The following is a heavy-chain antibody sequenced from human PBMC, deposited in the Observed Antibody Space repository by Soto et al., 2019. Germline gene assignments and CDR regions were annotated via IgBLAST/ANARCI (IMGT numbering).Heavy chain of an antibody. CDR1: GFSLSTSGVG. D-gene: IGHD4-17*01. CDR2: IYWDDDK. J-gene: IGHJ5*02. Sequence: GSGPTLVNPTQTLTLTCTFSGFSLSTSGVGVGWIRQPPGKALEWLALIYWDDDKRYSPSLKSGLTITKDTSKNQVVLTMTNMDPVDTATYVCAYGDYVGNWFDPWGQGDLVTVYS. CDR3: AYGDYVGNWFDP. V-gene: IGHV2-5*02.